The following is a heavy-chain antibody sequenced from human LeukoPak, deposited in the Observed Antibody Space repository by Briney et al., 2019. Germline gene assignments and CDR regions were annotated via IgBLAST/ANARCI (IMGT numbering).Heavy chain of an antibody. J-gene: IGHJ4*02. Sequence: PGGSLRLSCAASGFTVSSNYMSWVRQAPGKGLEWVSVIYSGGSTYYADSVKGRFTISRDNPKNTLYLQMNSLRAEDTAVYYCARGGYYDFWSGYFDYWGQGTLVTVSS. D-gene: IGHD3-3*01. V-gene: IGHV3-53*01. CDR2: IYSGGST. CDR1: GFTVSSNY. CDR3: ARGGYYDFWSGYFDY.